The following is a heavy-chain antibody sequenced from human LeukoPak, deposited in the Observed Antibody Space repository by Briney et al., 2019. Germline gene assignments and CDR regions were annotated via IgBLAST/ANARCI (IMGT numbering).Heavy chain of an antibody. CDR2: IYYSGST. Sequence: PSETLSLTCTVSGGSISSYYWSWIRQPPGKGLEWIGYIYYSGSTNYNPSLKSRVTISVDTSKNQFSLKLSSVTAADTAVYYCARGSDYGEPFDYWGPGTLVTVSS. CDR1: GGSISSYY. J-gene: IGHJ4*02. V-gene: IGHV4-59*01. CDR3: ARGSDYGEPFDY. D-gene: IGHD4-17*01.